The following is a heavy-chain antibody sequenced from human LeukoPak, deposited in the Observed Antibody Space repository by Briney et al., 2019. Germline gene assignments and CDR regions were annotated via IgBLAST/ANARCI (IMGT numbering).Heavy chain of an antibody. J-gene: IGHJ4*02. V-gene: IGHV4-59*01. Sequence: SETLSLTCTVSGSSISSYYWSWIRQPPGKGLEWIGYIYYSGTTNYNPSLKSRVTISVDTSKNQFALKLSSVTAADTAVYYCARGVYIAAAQYGYWGQGTLVTVSS. CDR2: IYYSGTT. D-gene: IGHD6-13*01. CDR3: ARGVYIAAAQYGY. CDR1: GSSISSYY.